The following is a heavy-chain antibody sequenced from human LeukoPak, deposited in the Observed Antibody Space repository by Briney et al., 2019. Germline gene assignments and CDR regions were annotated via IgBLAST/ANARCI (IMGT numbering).Heavy chain of an antibody. CDR1: GFTFSSYA. J-gene: IGHJ4*02. D-gene: IGHD3-10*01. Sequence: GGSLRLSCAASGFTFSSYAMSWVRQAPGKGLEWVSAISGSGGSTYYADSVKGRFTISRDNSKNTLYLQMNSLGAEDTAVYYCARLTYYYGSGSYYDYWGQGTLVTVSS. CDR2: ISGSGGST. V-gene: IGHV3-23*01. CDR3: ARLTYYYGSGSYYDY.